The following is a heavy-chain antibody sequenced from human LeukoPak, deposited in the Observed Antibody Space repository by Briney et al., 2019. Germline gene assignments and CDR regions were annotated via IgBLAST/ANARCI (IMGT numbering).Heavy chain of an antibody. J-gene: IGHJ4*02. CDR1: GGSFSGYY. D-gene: IGHD3-10*01. CDR2: INHSGST. CDR3: ARDSRRITMVRGVKTSTFDY. V-gene: IGHV4-34*01. Sequence: SETLSLTCAVYGGSFSGYYWSWIRQPPGKGLEWIGKINHSGSTNYNPSLKSRVTISVDTSKNQFSLKLSSVTAADTAVYYCARDSRRITMVRGVKTSTFDYWGQGTLVTVSS.